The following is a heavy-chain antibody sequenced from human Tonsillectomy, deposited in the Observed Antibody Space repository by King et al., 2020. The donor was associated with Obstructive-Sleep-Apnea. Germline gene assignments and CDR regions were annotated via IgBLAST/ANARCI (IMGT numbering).Heavy chain of an antibody. V-gene: IGHV1-45*02. Sequence: QLVESGAEVKKTGSSVKVSCKASGYTFTYRYLHWVRQAPGQALEWMGWITPFNGNTDYAQKLQDRVTITRGRSMSSAYMELCSLRPEDTAMYYCATDAYGDYGSGAFDIWGQGTMVTVSS. CDR2: ITPFNGNT. CDR3: ATDAYGDYGSGAFDI. CDR1: GYTFTYRY. D-gene: IGHD4-17*01. J-gene: IGHJ3*02.